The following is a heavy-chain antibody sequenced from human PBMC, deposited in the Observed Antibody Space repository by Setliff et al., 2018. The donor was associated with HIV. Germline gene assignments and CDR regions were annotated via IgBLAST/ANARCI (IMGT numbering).Heavy chain of an antibody. CDR2: ISPYTGNT. D-gene: IGHD1-26*01. V-gene: IGHV1-18*01. J-gene: IGHJ5*02. CDR1: GYSFINYG. CDR3: ARARLQGIVTAVGPRDNCLDP. Sequence: ASVKVFCKASGYSFINYGISWVRQAPGQGPEWMGWISPYTGNTDYAPRLLGRVTMTTDTSTSTAYLELRSLTSDDTAVYYCARARLQGIVTAVGPRDNCLDPWGQGTRVTVSS.